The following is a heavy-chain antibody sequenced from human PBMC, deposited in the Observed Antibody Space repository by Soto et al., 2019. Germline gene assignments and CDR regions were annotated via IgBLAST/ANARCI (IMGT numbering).Heavy chain of an antibody. Sequence: PSETLSLTCTVSGGSISSGGYYWSWIRQHPGKGLEWIGYIYYSGSTYYNPSLKSRVTISVDTSKNQFSLKLSSVTAADTAVYYCVASESLQYYFDYWGQGTLVTVSS. CDR3: VASESLQYYFDY. CDR1: GGSISSGGYY. V-gene: IGHV4-31*03. J-gene: IGHJ4*02. CDR2: IYYSGST.